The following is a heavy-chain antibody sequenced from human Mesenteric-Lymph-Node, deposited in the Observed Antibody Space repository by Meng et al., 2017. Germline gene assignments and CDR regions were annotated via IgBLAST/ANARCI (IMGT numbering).Heavy chain of an antibody. CDR3: TWELLGDAFDI. Sequence: SVNVSCKASGGTFISYAISWVRQAPGQGLAWMGGIIPIFGAANYAQKFQGRVTITTDESTSTAYMELSSLRSEDTAVYYCTWELLGDAFDIWGQGTMVTVSS. J-gene: IGHJ3*02. D-gene: IGHD2-15*01. CDR1: GGTFISYA. V-gene: IGHV1-69*05. CDR2: IIPIFGAA.